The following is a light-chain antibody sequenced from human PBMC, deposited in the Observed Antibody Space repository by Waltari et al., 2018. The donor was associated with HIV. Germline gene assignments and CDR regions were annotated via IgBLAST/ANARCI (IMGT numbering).Light chain of an antibody. CDR3: VRNLGRGIVV. J-gene: IGLJ2*01. CDR2: STN. V-gene: IGLV8-61*01. CDR1: AGQVSDRNY. Sequence: TVVTQEHSFSVSPGGTVTLTCGLSAGQVSDRNYANWHQQITGQDPIVFIHSTNTRSSGVPDRFSGSILGNKAALTITGAQADDESDYYCVRNLGRGIVVFGGGTKLTVL.